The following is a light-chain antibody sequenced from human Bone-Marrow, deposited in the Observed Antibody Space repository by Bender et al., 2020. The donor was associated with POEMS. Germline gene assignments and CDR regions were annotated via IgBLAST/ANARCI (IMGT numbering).Light chain of an antibody. Sequence: QSALTQPASVSGSPGQSITISCSGSSSNIGNNAVNWYQQLPGKAPKLLIYYDDLLPSGVSDRFSGSKSGTSASLAISGLQSEDEADYYCAAWEDSLNGFVFGTGTKVTVL. CDR3: AAWEDSLNGFV. CDR1: SSNIGNNA. J-gene: IGLJ1*01. V-gene: IGLV1-36*01. CDR2: YDD.